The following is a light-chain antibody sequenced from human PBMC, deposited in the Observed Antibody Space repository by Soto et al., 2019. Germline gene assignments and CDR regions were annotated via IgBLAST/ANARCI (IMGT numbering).Light chain of an antibody. Sequence: EIVLTQSPGTLSLSPGERATLSCRASRSMSSSYVVLYQQTPGQATSLLIYAASRRATGIPDSFSGSGSATEYTLPIRRFEPEDFAVYYCQQQGTFGQGTKLEIK. CDR2: AAS. V-gene: IGKV3-20*01. CDR1: RSMSSSY. J-gene: IGKJ2*01. CDR3: QQQGT.